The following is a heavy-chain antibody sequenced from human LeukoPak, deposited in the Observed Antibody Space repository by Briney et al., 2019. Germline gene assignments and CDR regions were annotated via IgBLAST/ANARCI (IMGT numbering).Heavy chain of an antibody. Sequence: PGGSLRLSCAASGFTFGSYAMSWVRQAPGKGLEWFSAISGSGTSTYYADSVKGRFTISRDNSKNTVYLQMNSLRADDTASYYCAKSAPPYYDFWSGQPGAFDIWGQGTMVTVSS. V-gene: IGHV3-23*01. CDR1: GFTFGSYA. CDR3: AKSAPPYYDFWSGQPGAFDI. J-gene: IGHJ3*02. D-gene: IGHD3-3*01. CDR2: ISGSGTST.